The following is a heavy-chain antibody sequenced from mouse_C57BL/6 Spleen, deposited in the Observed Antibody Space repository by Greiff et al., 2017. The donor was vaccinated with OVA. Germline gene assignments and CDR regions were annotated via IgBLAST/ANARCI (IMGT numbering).Heavy chain of an antibody. J-gene: IGHJ2*01. Sequence: QVQLKQSGAELVRPGASVTLSCKASGYTFTDYEMHWVKQTPVHGLEWIGAIDPETGGTAYNQKFKGKAILTADKSSSTAYMELRSLTSEDSAVYYCTRRDYSNYGGYWGQGTTLTVSS. CDR3: TRRDYSNYGGY. D-gene: IGHD2-5*01. V-gene: IGHV1-15*01. CDR2: IDPETGGT. CDR1: GYTFTDYE.